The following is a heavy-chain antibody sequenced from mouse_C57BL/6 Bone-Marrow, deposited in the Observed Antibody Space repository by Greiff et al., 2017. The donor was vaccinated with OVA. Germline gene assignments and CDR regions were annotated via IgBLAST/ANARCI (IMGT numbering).Heavy chain of an antibody. CDR3: AMLFIMIGGYFDV. D-gene: IGHD1-2*01. Sequence: EVKLVESGGGLVKPGGSLKLSCAASGFTFSDYGMHWVRQAPEQGLEWVAYISSGSSTIYYADTVKGRFTISRDNAKNTLFLQMTSLRSEDTTMYYCAMLFIMIGGYFDVWGTGTTVTVSS. CDR2: ISSGSSTI. CDR1: GFTFSDYG. V-gene: IGHV5-17*01. J-gene: IGHJ1*03.